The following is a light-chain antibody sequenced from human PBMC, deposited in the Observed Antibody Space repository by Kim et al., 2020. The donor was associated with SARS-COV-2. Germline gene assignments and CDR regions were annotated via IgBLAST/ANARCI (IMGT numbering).Light chain of an antibody. CDR2: GAS. Sequence: VSPGDTATLSCRASQSVSSNLAWYQQNPGQAPRLLIYGASSRATGIPVRFSGSGSGTEFTLTISSLQSEDFALYYCQQYNNWPPIFGGGTKVDIK. J-gene: IGKJ4*01. V-gene: IGKV3-15*01. CDR1: QSVSSN. CDR3: QQYNNWPPI.